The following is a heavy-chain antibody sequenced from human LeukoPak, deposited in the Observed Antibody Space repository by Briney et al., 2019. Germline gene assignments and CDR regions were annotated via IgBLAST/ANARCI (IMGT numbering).Heavy chain of an antibody. J-gene: IGHJ5*02. CDR1: GGSISSSSYY. CDR3: ARGVIGAAGRFDP. D-gene: IGHD6-13*01. CDR2: IYYSGST. V-gene: IGHV4-61*01. Sequence: SETLSLTCTVSGGSISSSSYYWSWIRQPPGKGLEWIGYIYYSGSTNYNPSLKSRVTISVDTSKNQFSLKLSSVTAADTAVYYCARGVIGAAGRFDPWGQGTPVTVSS.